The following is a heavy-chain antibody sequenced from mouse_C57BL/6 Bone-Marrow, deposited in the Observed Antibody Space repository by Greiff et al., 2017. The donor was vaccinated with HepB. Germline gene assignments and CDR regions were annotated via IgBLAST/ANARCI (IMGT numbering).Heavy chain of an antibody. CDR3: ARPSLTWFAY. Sequence: VHLVESGAELARPGASVKLSCKASGYTFTSYGISWVKQRTGQGLEWIGEIYPRSGNTYYNEKFKGKATLTADKSSSTAYMELRSLTSEDSAVYFCARPSLTWFAYWGQGTLVTVSA. J-gene: IGHJ3*01. CDR2: IYPRSGNT. CDR1: GYTFTSYG. V-gene: IGHV1-81*01. D-gene: IGHD6-2*01.